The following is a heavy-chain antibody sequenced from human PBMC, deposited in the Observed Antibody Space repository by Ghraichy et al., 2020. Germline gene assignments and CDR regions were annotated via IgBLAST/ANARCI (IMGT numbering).Heavy chain of an antibody. V-gene: IGHV3-48*02. Sequence: GESLNISCAASGFTFSSYSMNWVRQAPGKGLEWVSYITSTSSTTFYVDSVKGRFTISRDNAKNSLYLQMNSLRDEDTAVYYCATNHDTSGYYARYFQHWGQGTLVTVSS. D-gene: IGHD3-22*01. CDR3: ATNHDTSGYYARYFQH. CDR1: GFTFSSYS. J-gene: IGHJ1*01. CDR2: ITSTSSTT.